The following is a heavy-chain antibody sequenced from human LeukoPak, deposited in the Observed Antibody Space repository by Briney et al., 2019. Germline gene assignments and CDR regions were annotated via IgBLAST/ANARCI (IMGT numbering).Heavy chain of an antibody. J-gene: IGHJ3*02. Sequence: GGSLSLSRAASGFTLRSYWMHWARQAPAKGLVWVSRINSDGSSTSYADSAKRRFTISRDNAKNTLYLQMNSLRAEDTAVYYCARDALYYDFWSGYYSAFDIWGQGTMVTVPS. CDR1: GFTLRSYW. CDR2: INSDGSST. CDR3: ARDALYYDFWSGYYSAFDI. D-gene: IGHD3-3*01. V-gene: IGHV3-74*01.